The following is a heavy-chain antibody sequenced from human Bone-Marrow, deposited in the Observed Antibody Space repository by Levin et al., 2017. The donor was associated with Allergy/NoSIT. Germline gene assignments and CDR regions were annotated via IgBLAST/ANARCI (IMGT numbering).Heavy chain of an antibody. CDR3: ARGPQGTWIQLWYPVGQFDP. CDR2: MNPNSGNT. Sequence: ASVKVSCKASGYTFTSYDINWVRQATGQGLEWMGWMNPNSGNTGYAQKFQGRVTMTRNTSISTAYMELSSLRSEDTAVYYCARGPQGTWIQLWYPVGQFDPWGQGTLVTVSS. CDR1: GYTFTSYD. D-gene: IGHD5-18*01. J-gene: IGHJ5*02. V-gene: IGHV1-8*01.